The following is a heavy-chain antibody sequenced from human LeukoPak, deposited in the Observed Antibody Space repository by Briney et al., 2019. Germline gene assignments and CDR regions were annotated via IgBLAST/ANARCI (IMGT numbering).Heavy chain of an antibody. Sequence: GASVKVSCKVSSYTLTELSMHWVRQAPGKGLEWMGGFDPEDGETIYAQKFQGRVTMTEDTSTDTAYMELSSLRSEDTAVYYCATGALYCSSTSCKEAFDIWGQGTMVTVSS. J-gene: IGHJ3*02. V-gene: IGHV1-24*01. CDR3: ATGALYCSSTSCKEAFDI. CDR1: SYTLTELS. CDR2: FDPEDGET. D-gene: IGHD2-2*01.